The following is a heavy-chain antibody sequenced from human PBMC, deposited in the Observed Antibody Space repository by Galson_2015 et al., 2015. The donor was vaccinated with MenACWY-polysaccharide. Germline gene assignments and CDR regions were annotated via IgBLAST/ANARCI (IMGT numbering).Heavy chain of an antibody. CDR3: VKGGSSMYFDS. CDR1: GSTFSGYG. V-gene: IGHV3-23*01. J-gene: IGHJ4*02. D-gene: IGHD6-13*01. Sequence: SLRLSCAGSGSTFSGYGMNWVRQAPGKGPEWVAAISSSGGGTYYTHSVKGRFTISRDNSKNTLSLQMNSLRVEDTAVYYCVKGGSSMYFDSWGQGTLVTVSS. CDR2: ISSSGGGT.